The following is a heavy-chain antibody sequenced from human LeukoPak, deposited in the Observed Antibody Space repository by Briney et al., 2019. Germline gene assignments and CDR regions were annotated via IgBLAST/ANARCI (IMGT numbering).Heavy chain of an antibody. D-gene: IGHD3-10*01. J-gene: IGHJ4*02. CDR1: GFGFSRYW. V-gene: IGHV3-74*01. CDR3: ARAGQEWFGELGFDQ. Sequence: GGSLRLSCAASGFGFSRYWMHWVRQAPGTGLKWVSRIYRDGSTTDYADSVKGRFSISRDNAKNSLYLQTNSLRAEDTAVYYCARAGQEWFGELGFDQWGQGTLVIVSS. CDR2: IYRDGSTT.